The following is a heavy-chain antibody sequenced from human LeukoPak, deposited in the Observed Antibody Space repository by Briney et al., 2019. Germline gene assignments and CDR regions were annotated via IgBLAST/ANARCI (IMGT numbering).Heavy chain of an antibody. V-gene: IGHV3-30*02. J-gene: IGHJ4*02. D-gene: IGHD6-13*01. CDR2: IRYDGSNR. Sequence: GGSLRLSCAASGFTLRTYGMHWVRQAPGKGLEWVAFIRYDGSNRYYADSVKGRFTISRDNSKNMVFLQMSSLRPEDTAMYYCAKDVDFNSSWSYFYYWGQGTLVTVSS. CDR1: GFTLRTYG. CDR3: AKDVDFNSSWSYFYY.